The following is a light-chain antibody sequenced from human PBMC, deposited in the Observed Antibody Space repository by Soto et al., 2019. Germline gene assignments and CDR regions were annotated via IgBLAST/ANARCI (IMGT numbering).Light chain of an antibody. V-gene: IGKV4-1*01. Sequence: DIMMTQSPDSLAVSLGERATINCKSSQSVLYSSNNKNYLAWYQQKPGQPPKLLIYWASTRESGVPDRFSGSGSGTDFTLTISSLQAEDVAVYYCQQYYSTTVTFGPGTKVDIK. CDR2: WAS. CDR3: QQYYSTTVT. CDR1: QSVLYSSNNKNY. J-gene: IGKJ3*01.